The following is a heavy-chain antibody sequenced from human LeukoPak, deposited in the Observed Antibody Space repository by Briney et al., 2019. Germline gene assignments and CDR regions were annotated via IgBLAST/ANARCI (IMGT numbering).Heavy chain of an antibody. Sequence: GFLRLSCAASGFTFSGYWMHWVRQAPGKGLVWVSRINSDGSSTSYADSVKGRFTISRDNAKNTLYLQMNSLRAEDTAVYYCAREKVATASAFDIWGQGTMVTVSS. V-gene: IGHV3-74*01. CDR3: AREKVATASAFDI. CDR2: INSDGSST. CDR1: GFTFSGYW. D-gene: IGHD4-23*01. J-gene: IGHJ3*02.